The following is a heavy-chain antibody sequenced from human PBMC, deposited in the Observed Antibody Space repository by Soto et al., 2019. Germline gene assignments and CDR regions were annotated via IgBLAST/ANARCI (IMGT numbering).Heavy chain of an antibody. CDR1: GGSISSGGYY. V-gene: IGHV4-31*03. J-gene: IGHJ6*02. CDR3: ARDPRIVVVPAAIAAREPRGWSSYGMDV. Sequence: SETLSLTCTVSGGSISSGGYYWSWIRQHPGKGLEWIGYFYYSGSTYYNPSLKSRVTISVDTSKNQFSLKLSSVTAADTAVYYCARDPRIVVVPAAIAAREPRGWSSYGMDVWGQGTTVT. D-gene: IGHD2-2*01. CDR2: FYYSGST.